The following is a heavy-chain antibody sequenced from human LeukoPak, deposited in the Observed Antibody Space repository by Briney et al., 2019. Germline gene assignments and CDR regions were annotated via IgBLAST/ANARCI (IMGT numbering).Heavy chain of an antibody. D-gene: IGHD3-22*01. Sequence: ASVKVSCKASGYTFTSYGISWVRQSPGQGLEWMGWISTYNGNTNYAQKLQGRVTMTTDTSTSTAYMELRSLRSDDTAVYYCARISNYYESTGYEYWGQGTLVTVSS. CDR1: GYTFTSYG. V-gene: IGHV1-18*01. J-gene: IGHJ4*02. CDR2: ISTYNGNT. CDR3: ARISNYYESTGYEY.